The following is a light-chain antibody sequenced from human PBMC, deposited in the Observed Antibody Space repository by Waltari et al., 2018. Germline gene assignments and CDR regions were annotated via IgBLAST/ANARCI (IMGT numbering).Light chain of an antibody. J-gene: IGKJ1*01. CDR1: QSVRNN. CDR2: GAS. V-gene: IGKV3-15*01. CDR3: QQNNNWPPWT. Sequence: EIVMTQSPATLSVSPGERATLSCRASQSVRNNLVWYQQKPGQAPRRLIYGASTRVTGIPARFSGSGSGTEFTLTISRLQSEEFAVYYCQQNNNWPPWTLGQGTKVEIK.